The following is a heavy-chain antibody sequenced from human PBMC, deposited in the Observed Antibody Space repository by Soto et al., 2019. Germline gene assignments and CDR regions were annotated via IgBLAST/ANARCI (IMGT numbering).Heavy chain of an antibody. CDR3: ARHGQPTKYYYYQYGLDV. V-gene: IGHV5-51*01. J-gene: IGHJ6*02. Sequence: GESLKLSCKGSGYSFTNYWIGWVRQMPGKGLEWMGVIFPGDSDIRYSPSFQGQVTISADKSISTAYLQWNSLKASDTAMYYCARHGQPTKYYYYQYGLDVWGQGTTVTVSS. D-gene: IGHD1-1*01. CDR2: IFPGDSDI. CDR1: GYSFTNYW.